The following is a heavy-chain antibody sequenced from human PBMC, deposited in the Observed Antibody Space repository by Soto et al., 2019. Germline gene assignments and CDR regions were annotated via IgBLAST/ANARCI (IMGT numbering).Heavy chain of an antibody. J-gene: IGHJ1*01. D-gene: IGHD3-22*01. CDR3: ARVDTMIVVVDTEYFQH. Sequence: ASVRVSCTASGCSFTDYHIYWVPPASGQGLEWLRRLYPKSGGKSTPQKFQGWFTMTKDRSISTAYMELSWLRSDDTAVYYSARVDTMIVVVDTEYFQHWG. V-gene: IGHV1-2*04. CDR1: GCSFTDYH. CDR2: LYPKSGGK.